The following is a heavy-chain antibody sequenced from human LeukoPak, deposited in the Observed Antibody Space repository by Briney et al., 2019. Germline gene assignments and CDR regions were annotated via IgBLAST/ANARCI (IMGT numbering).Heavy chain of an antibody. D-gene: IGHD3-16*01. Sequence: GGSLRLSCAASGFTFSSCAMTWVRQAPGKGLEWVSVTSGSGGPTYYADSAKGRFTISRDNSKNTLYLQMNSLRAEDTAVYYCARTQRGGAVDYWGQGTLVSVSS. CDR1: GFTFSSCA. CDR2: TSGSGGPT. J-gene: IGHJ1*01. CDR3: ARTQRGGAVDY. V-gene: IGHV3-23*01.